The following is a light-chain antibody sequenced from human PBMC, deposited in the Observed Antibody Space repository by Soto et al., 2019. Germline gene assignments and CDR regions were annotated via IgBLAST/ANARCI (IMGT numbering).Light chain of an antibody. CDR2: AAS. Sequence: TQMTQSPSTLSASVGDRVTITCRASQGISSYLAWYQQKPGKAPKLLIYAASTLQSGVPSRFSGSGSGTDFTLTISCLQSEDFATYYCQQYYSYPITFGQGTRLEIK. CDR1: QGISSY. V-gene: IGKV1-8*01. J-gene: IGKJ5*01. CDR3: QQYYSYPIT.